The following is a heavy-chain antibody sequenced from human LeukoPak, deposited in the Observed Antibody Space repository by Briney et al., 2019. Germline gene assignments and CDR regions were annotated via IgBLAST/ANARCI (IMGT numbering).Heavy chain of an antibody. CDR3: ARQYSSSWTNLGWFDP. Sequence: LETLSLTCTVSGGSISSYYWSWIRQPPGEGLEWVGYIYYSGSTNYNPSLKSRVTISVDTSKNQFSLRLSSVTAADTGVYYCARQYSSSWTNLGWFDPWGQGTLVTVSS. J-gene: IGHJ5*02. CDR1: GGSISSYY. D-gene: IGHD6-13*01. V-gene: IGHV4-59*08. CDR2: IYYSGST.